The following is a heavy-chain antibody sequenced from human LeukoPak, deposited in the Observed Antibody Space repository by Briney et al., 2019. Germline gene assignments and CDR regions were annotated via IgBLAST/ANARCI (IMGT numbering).Heavy chain of an antibody. CDR1: GFTFSSYA. J-gene: IGHJ4*02. CDR2: ISDSGSRT. CDR3: ATRLGGQYYFDY. Sequence: GGSLRLSCAASGFTFSSYAMTWVRQAPGKGLAWVSSISDSGSRTYYADSVKGRFTISRDNSKSTLYLQMNSPIVEDTAIYYCATRLGGQYYFDYWGQGTLLTVSS. D-gene: IGHD3-16*01. V-gene: IGHV3-23*01.